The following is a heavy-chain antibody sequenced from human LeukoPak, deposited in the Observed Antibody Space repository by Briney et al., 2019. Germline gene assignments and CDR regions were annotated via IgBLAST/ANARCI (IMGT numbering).Heavy chain of an antibody. D-gene: IGHD6-13*01. CDR3: ARDPGNFDY. Sequence: PRGSLRLSCAASGFTFSSYSMNWVRQAPGKGLEWVSYISGSSSTIHYADSVKGRFTISRDNAKNSLHLQMNSLRDEDTAVYYCARDPGNFDYWGQGTLVTLSS. V-gene: IGHV3-48*02. CDR1: GFTFSSYS. J-gene: IGHJ4*02. CDR2: ISGSSSTI.